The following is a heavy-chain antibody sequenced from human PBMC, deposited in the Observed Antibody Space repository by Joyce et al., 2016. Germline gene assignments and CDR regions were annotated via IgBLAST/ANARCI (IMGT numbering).Heavy chain of an antibody. D-gene: IGHD6-19*01. CDR2: INNSEVT. CDR3: ARSQWLAPLMY. CDR1: GGRVRGFF. V-gene: IGHV4-34*01. Sequence: QVQLQQWGAGLLKPSETLSLTCAVSGGRVRGFFWTWVRQRPGKGLEWIGDINNSEVTNYNPSLKTRVTFSVDTSKNQFSLKLTSLSAADTAVYYCARSQWLAPLMYWGQGTPVTVSS. J-gene: IGHJ4*02.